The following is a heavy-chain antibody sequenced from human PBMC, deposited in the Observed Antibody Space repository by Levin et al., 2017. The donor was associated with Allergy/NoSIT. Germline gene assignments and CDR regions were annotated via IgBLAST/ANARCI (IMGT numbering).Heavy chain of an antibody. V-gene: IGHV1-46*02. J-gene: IGHJ5*02. CDR2: INPSGGST. Sequence: AASVKVSCKASGYPFNYYYVHWVRQAPGQGLEWMGIINPSGGSTSYAQKFQGRVTLTRDTSTSSVYMELSTLKSDDTAVYYCARSSQPYNWFDPWGQGTLVTVSS. CDR3: ARSSQPYNWFDP. CDR1: GYPFNYYY. D-gene: IGHD5-18*01.